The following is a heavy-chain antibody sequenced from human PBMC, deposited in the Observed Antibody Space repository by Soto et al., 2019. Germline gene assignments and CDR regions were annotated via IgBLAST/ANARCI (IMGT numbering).Heavy chain of an antibody. J-gene: IGHJ3*02. CDR2: IYYSGST. CDR3: ASRYYDILTGYYPRAFDI. D-gene: IGHD3-9*01. CDR1: GGSISSSSYY. Sequence: SETLSLTCTVSGGSISSSSYYWGWIRQPPGKGLEWIGSIYYSGSTYYNPSLKSRVTISVDTSKNQFSLKLSSVTAADTAVYYCASRYYDILTGYYPRAFDIWGQGTMVT. V-gene: IGHV4-39*01.